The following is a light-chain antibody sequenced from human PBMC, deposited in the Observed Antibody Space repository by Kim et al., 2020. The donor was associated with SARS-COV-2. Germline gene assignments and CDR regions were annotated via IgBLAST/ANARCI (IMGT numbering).Light chain of an antibody. J-gene: IGLJ1*01. CDR3: QVWDSSTAHYV. Sequence: ALGQTARITCGGNNIGSKNVHWYQQKPGQAPVLVIHGDSNRPSGIPERFSGSNSGNTATLTISRAQAGDEADYYCQVWDSSTAHYVFGTGTKVTVL. CDR2: GDS. CDR1: NIGSKN. V-gene: IGLV3-9*01.